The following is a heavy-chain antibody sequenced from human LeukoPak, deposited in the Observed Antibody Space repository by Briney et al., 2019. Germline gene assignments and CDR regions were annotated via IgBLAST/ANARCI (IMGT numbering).Heavy chain of an antibody. CDR2: ITGSGGRT. Sequence: GGSLRLSCAASGFTFSSYAMSWVRQAPGKGLEWVSGITGSGGRTYYADSVKGRFTISRDNSKNTLYLQMNSLRAEDTAVYYCAKKKTYGVGRLQSMGDAFDIWGQGTMVTVSS. D-gene: IGHD5-24*01. CDR1: GFTFSSYA. CDR3: AKKKTYGVGRLQSMGDAFDI. J-gene: IGHJ3*02. V-gene: IGHV3-23*01.